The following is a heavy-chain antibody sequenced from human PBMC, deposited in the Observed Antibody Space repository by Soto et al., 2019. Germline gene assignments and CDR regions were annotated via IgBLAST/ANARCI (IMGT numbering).Heavy chain of an antibody. V-gene: IGHV3-48*02. CDR3: ARVNSPVVPAAMVEDYYYYGMDD. CDR2: ISSSSSTI. J-gene: IGHJ6*02. D-gene: IGHD2-2*01. Sequence: GGSLRLSCAASGFTFSSYSMNWVRQAPGKGLEWVSYISSSSSTIYYAASVKGRFTISRDNAKNSLYLQMNSLRDEDTVVYYCARVNSPVVPAAMVEDYYYYGMDDWGQGTTVTVSS. CDR1: GFTFSSYS.